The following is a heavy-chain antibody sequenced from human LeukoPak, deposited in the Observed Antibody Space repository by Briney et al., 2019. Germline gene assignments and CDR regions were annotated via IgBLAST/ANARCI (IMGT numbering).Heavy chain of an antibody. J-gene: IGHJ6*03. CDR1: GFTFSSYW. Sequence: GGSLRLSCAASGFTFSSYWMSWVRQAPGKGLEWVAHIKQDGSEKYYVDSVKGRFTISRDNAKNSLYLQMNSLRAEDTAVYYCARVDMAVVAAIFYYYYYMDVWGKGTTVTISS. V-gene: IGHV3-7*04. D-gene: IGHD2-15*01. CDR2: IKQDGSEK. CDR3: ARVDMAVVAAIFYYYYYMDV.